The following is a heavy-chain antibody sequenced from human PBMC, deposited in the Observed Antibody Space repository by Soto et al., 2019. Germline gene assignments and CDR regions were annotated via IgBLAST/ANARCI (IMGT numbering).Heavy chain of an antibody. Sequence: GGSLRLSCAASGFTFSSYGMHWVRQAPGKGLEWVAVISYDGSNKYYADSVKGRFTISRDNSKNTLYLQMNSLRPDDTAIYYCAKDMNYGGNSWAFDYWGQGTLVTVSS. CDR3: AKDMNYGGNSWAFDY. CDR1: GFTFSSYG. CDR2: ISYDGSNK. J-gene: IGHJ4*02. V-gene: IGHV3-30*18. D-gene: IGHD4-17*01.